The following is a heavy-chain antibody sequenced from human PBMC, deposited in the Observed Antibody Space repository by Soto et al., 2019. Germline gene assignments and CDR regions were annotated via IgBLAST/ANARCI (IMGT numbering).Heavy chain of an antibody. CDR1: GFTVSSNY. CDR3: ANSGYDYRPFDY. V-gene: IGHV3-66*01. D-gene: IGHD5-12*01. CDR2: IYSGGST. Sequence: EVQLVESGGGLVQPGGSLRLSCAASGFTVSSNYMSWVRQAPGKGLEWVSVIYSGGSTYYADSVKGRFTISRDNSKNTLYLQMNSLRSEDTDVYYFANSGYDYRPFDYWGQGTLVTVSS. J-gene: IGHJ4*02.